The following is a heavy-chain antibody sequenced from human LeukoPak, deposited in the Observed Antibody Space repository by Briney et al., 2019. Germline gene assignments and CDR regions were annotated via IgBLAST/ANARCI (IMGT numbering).Heavy chain of an antibody. Sequence: ASVKVSCKASGYTFTSYAIHWVRQAPGQRLEWMGWINGGNGNTKSSQQFQGRVTFTRDTSAGTAYMELSSLRSEDTAMYYCASHFGSYYDYWGQGTLVTVSS. D-gene: IGHD1-26*01. CDR2: INGGNGNT. V-gene: IGHV1-3*01. CDR3: ASHFGSYYDY. CDR1: GYTFTSYA. J-gene: IGHJ4*02.